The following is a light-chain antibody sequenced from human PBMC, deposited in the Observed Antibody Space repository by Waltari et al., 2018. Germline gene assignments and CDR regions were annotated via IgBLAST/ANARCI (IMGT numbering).Light chain of an antibody. CDR2: KIS. Sequence: SPVNKGRNTSLNWFHQRPGQAPRRLIYKISRRDSGIPDRFSGSGSGTDFTLTISRVEAEDVGVYYCMKGAQLPRTFGQGTKLEI. J-gene: IGKJ2*01. CDR1: SPVNKGRNTS. V-gene: IGKV2-30*01. CDR3: MKGAQLPRT.